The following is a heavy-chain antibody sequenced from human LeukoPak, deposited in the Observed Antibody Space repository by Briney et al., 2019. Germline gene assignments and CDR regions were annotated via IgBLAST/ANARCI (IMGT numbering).Heavy chain of an antibody. CDR1: GGSISSYY. CDR2: INHSGST. D-gene: IGHD1-7*01. J-gene: IGHJ5*02. Sequence: KPSETLSLTCTVSGGSISSYYWSWIRQPPGKGLEWIGEINHSGSTNYNPSLKSRVTISVDTSKNQFSLKLSSVTAADTAVYYCARGLEEAGTTLIWFDPWGQGTLVTVSS. V-gene: IGHV4-34*01. CDR3: ARGLEEAGTTLIWFDP.